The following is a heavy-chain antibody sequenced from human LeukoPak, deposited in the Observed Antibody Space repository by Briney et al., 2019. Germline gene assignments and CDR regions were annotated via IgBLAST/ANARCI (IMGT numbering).Heavy chain of an antibody. V-gene: IGHV4-34*01. Sequence: SETPSLTCAVYGGSFSGYYWSWIRQPPGKGLEWIGEINHSGSTNYNPSLKSRVTISVDTSKNQFSLKLSSVTAADTAVYYCARLQAAAKKYYYYYMDVWGKGTTVTISS. CDR1: GGSFSGYY. D-gene: IGHD6-13*01. CDR2: INHSGST. J-gene: IGHJ6*03. CDR3: ARLQAAAKKYYYYYMDV.